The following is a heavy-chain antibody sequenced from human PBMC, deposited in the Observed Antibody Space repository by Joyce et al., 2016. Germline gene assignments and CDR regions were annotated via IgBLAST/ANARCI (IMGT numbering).Heavy chain of an antibody. CDR1: GFTFSSSA. CDR3: ARDLGWHCSAGSCFSGTFDI. J-gene: IGHJ3*02. Sequence: QVQLVESGGGVVQPGRSLRLSCGASGFTFSSSALHWVRQAPGKGLEWVAGILFDGTKRDYPESAKGRFTIARDNSRSTLYLQLNSLRAEDTAVYYCARDLGWHCSAGSCFSGTFDIWGQGTMVTVSS. CDR2: ILFDGTKR. D-gene: IGHD2-15*01. V-gene: IGHV3-30*04.